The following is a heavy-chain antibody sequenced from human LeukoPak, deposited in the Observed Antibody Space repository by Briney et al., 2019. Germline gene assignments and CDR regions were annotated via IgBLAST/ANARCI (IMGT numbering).Heavy chain of an antibody. Sequence: SETLSLTCTVSGGSISSYYWSWIRQPPGKGLEWIAYISYSGSTNYNPSLRGRVTISLDTSKNHFSLKLSSVTAADTAVYYCARQNSGYDLGPFAYWGQGTLVTVSS. V-gene: IGHV4-59*08. CDR2: ISYSGST. CDR3: ARQNSGYDLGPFAY. J-gene: IGHJ4*02. CDR1: GGSISSYY. D-gene: IGHD5-12*01.